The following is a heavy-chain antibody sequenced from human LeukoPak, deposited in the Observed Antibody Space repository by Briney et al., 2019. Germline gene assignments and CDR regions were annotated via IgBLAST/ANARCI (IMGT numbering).Heavy chain of an antibody. Sequence: QPGGSLRLSCAASGFTFSSYAMSWVRQAPGKGLEWVSAISGSGGSTYYADSVKGRFTISRDNSKNTLYLQMNSLRAEDTAVYYCAKGPYYYDSSGYYSDYWGQGTLVTVSS. V-gene: IGHV3-23*01. J-gene: IGHJ4*02. CDR1: GFTFSSYA. D-gene: IGHD3-22*01. CDR3: AKGPYYYDSSGYYSDY. CDR2: ISGSGGST.